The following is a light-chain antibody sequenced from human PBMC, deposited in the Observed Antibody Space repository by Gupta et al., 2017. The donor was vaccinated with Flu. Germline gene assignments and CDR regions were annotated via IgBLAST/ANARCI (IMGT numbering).Light chain of an antibody. CDR1: QSVSSY. V-gene: IGKV3-11*01. J-gene: IGKJ4*01. CDR3: QQRSNWPRT. Sequence: EVVYTQSPATLSLSPGERATLSCRATQSVSSYLAWYQQKPGQAPRLLIYDASKRATGIPARFSGSGSGTDFTLTISSLEPEDSAIYYCQQRSNWPRTFGEGTKVEIK. CDR2: DAS.